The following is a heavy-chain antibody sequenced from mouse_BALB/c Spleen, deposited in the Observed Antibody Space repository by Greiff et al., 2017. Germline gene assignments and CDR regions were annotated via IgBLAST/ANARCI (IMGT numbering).Heavy chain of an antibody. CDR3: ARGGATVVGIDY. CDR1: GFTFSSYA. Sequence: EVQLVESGGGLVKPGGSLKLSCAASGFTFSSYAMSWVRQTPEKRLEWVASISSGGSTYYPDSVKGRFTISRDNARNILYLQMSSLRSEDTAMYYCARGGATVVGIDYWGQGTTLTVSS. D-gene: IGHD1-1*01. CDR2: ISSGGST. J-gene: IGHJ2*01. V-gene: IGHV5-6-5*01.